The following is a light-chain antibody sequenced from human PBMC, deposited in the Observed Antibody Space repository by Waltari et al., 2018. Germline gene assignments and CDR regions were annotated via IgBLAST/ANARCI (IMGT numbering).Light chain of an antibody. V-gene: IGLV2-14*03. Sequence: QSALTQPASVSGSPVQSITISCSGIHSAVAASASASWYQHHPGEAPQVIIYDVTNRPSGVSDRFSASKSANRAFLTISGLQPDDEGDYYCSSQTLDGVVHFGGGTKLTVL. CDR1: HSAVAASAS. J-gene: IGLJ2*01. CDR2: DVT. CDR3: SSQTLDGVVH.